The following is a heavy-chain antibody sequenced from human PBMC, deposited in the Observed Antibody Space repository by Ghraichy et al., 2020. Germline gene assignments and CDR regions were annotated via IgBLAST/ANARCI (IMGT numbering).Heavy chain of an antibody. CDR3: ARGYYDSSGYYYDGCDP. D-gene: IGHD3-22*01. V-gene: IGHV4-34*01. J-gene: IGHJ5*02. CDR1: GGSFSGYY. CDR2: INHSGST. Sequence: SPTLSLTCAVYGGSFSGYYWSWIRQPPGKGLEWIGEINHSGSTNYNPSIKSRVTISVDTSKNQFSLKLSSVTAADTAVYYCARGYYDSSGYYYDGCDPWGQGTLVTVSS.